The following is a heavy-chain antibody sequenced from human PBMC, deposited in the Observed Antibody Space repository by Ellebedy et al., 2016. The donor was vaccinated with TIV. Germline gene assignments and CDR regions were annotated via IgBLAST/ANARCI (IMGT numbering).Heavy chain of an antibody. D-gene: IGHD3-16*01. CDR1: GFSLTDSDVN. V-gene: IGHV2-5*02. Sequence: SGPTLVXPRETLTLTCTVSGFSLTDSDVNVGWIRQTRGTAPEWLGVIFWDDDKRYLRSLQSRLAIARDTSKNQVVLTLRNMVPEDTGTYYCAHGHTILHWGAFDYWGQGAPVTVSS. CDR3: AHGHTILHWGAFDY. J-gene: IGHJ4*02. CDR2: IFWDDDK.